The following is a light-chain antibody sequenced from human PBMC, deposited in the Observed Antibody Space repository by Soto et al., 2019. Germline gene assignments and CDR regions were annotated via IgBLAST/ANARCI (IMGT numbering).Light chain of an antibody. Sequence: DIQMTQSPSSLSASVRDRVTITCRASQSISNYLNWYQQKPGKAPKLLIYAASSLQGGVPSRFSGSGSGTEFTLTISSLQPEDFATYYCQQSYSTLWTFGQGTKVEIK. J-gene: IGKJ1*01. CDR1: QSISNY. V-gene: IGKV1-39*01. CDR3: QQSYSTLWT. CDR2: AAS.